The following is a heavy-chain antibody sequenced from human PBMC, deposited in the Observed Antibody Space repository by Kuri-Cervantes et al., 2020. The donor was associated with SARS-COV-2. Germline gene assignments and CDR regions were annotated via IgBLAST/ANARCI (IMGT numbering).Heavy chain of an antibody. Sequence: GESLKISCAASGFTFSSYSMNWVRQAPGKGLEWVSSISSSSSYIYYADSVKGRFTISRDNAKNSLYLQMNSLRAEDTAVYYCAKVGPTYDSSGYYDYWGQGTLVTVSS. J-gene: IGHJ4*02. CDR3: AKVGPTYDSSGYYDY. CDR1: GFTFSSYS. CDR2: ISSSSSYI. D-gene: IGHD3-22*01. V-gene: IGHV3-21*01.